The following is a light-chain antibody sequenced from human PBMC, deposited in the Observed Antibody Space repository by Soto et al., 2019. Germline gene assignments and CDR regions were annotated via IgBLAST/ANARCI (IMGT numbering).Light chain of an antibody. V-gene: IGLV2-14*01. Sequence: QSALTQPASVSGSPGQSITISCTGTSSDVGGYNYVSWYQQHPGKAPKLMIYDVSNRPSGVSNRFSGYKSGNTASLTISGLQAEDEADYYCSSYTSSSTLLFGGGTQLTVL. CDR3: SSYTSSSTLL. CDR2: DVS. J-gene: IGLJ2*01. CDR1: SSDVGGYNY.